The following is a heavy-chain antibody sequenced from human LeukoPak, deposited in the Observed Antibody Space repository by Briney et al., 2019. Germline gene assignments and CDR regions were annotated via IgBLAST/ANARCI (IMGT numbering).Heavy chain of an antibody. CDR2: IYSGGST. CDR1: GLTVSSNY. Sequence: WGSLRLSCAASGLTVSSNYMSWVRQAPGKGLEWVSVIYSGGSTYYADSVKGRFTISRDNSKNTLYLQMNSLRAEDTAVYYCASRPAYYYGSGSYHWGQGTLVTVSS. V-gene: IGHV3-66*01. D-gene: IGHD3-10*01. CDR3: ASRPAYYYGSGSYH. J-gene: IGHJ4*02.